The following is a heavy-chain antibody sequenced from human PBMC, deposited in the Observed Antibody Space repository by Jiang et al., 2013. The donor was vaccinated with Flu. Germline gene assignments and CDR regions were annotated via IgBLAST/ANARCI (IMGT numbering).Heavy chain of an antibody. J-gene: IGHJ4*02. Sequence: ASGFTFSDYYMSWIRQAPGKGLEWVSYISSSGSTIYYADSVKGRFTISRDNAKNSLYLQMNSLRAEDTAVYYCATAGYYDFWSGYSTDDGFDYWGQGTLVTVSS. CDR1: GFTFSDYY. D-gene: IGHD3-3*01. CDR2: ISSSGSTI. V-gene: IGHV3-11*04. CDR3: ATAGYYDFWSGYSTDDGFDY.